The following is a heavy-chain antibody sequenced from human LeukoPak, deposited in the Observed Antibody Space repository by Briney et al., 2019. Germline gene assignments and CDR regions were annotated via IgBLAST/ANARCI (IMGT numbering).Heavy chain of an antibody. CDR2: IYTNGST. CDR1: GGSISSYY. V-gene: IGHV4-4*07. J-gene: IGHJ4*02. CDR3: ARDGITIFGVAPFDY. D-gene: IGHD3-3*01. Sequence: SETLSLTCTVSGGSISSYYWSWIRQPAGKGLEWIGRIYTNGSTNYNPSLKSRVTMSVDTSKNQFSLKLSSVTAADTAVYYCARDGITIFGVAPFDYWGQGTLVTVSS.